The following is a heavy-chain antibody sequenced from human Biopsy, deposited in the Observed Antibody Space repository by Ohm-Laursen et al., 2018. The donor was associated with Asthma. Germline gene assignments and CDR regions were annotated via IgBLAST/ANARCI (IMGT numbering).Heavy chain of an antibody. Sequence: SLRLSCAASGFTLTTYAIHWVRQAPGKGLEWVAVISYDGSTKYSADSVRGRFIVSRDISKNILSLQMNSLRPEDTAVYYCARDVVWFREVGGMDVWGQGTTVTVSS. CDR1: GFTLTTYA. V-gene: IGHV3-30*03. J-gene: IGHJ6*02. D-gene: IGHD3-10*01. CDR3: ARDVVWFREVGGMDV. CDR2: ISYDGSTK.